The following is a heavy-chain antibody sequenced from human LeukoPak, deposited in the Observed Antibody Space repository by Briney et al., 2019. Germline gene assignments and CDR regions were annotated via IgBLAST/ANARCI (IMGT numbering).Heavy chain of an antibody. CDR2: IYSSGST. CDR3: ARGNHYYDSSGYAGGIYFDY. V-gene: IGHV4-61*02. J-gene: IGHJ4*02. CDR1: GGSISSGSYY. Sequence: PSQTLSLTCTVSGGSISSGSYYWSWIRQPAGKGLEWIGRIYSSGSTNYNPSLKSRVTMSVDTSKNQFSLKLSSVTAADTAVYYCARGNHYYDSSGYAGGIYFDYWGQGTLVTVSS. D-gene: IGHD3-22*01.